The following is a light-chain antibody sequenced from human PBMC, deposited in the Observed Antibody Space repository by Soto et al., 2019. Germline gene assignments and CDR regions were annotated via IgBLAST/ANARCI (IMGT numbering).Light chain of an antibody. J-gene: IGLJ3*02. CDR3: SSYGSSNTVV. CDR2: DVT. CDR1: SSDIGGYNS. V-gene: IGLV2-14*01. Sequence: QSALTQPASVSGSPGQSITISCTGTSSDIGGYNSVSWYQQHPGKVPKLLIYDVTNRPSGISNRFSGSKSGNTASLTISGLQAEDEADSYRSSYGSSNTVVFGGGTQLTVL.